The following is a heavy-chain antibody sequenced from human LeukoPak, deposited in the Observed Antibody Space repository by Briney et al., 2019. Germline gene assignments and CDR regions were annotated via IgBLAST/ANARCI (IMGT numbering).Heavy chain of an antibody. D-gene: IGHD2-2*01. Sequence: ASVKVSCKTSGYTFTGNFMHWVRQAPGQGPEWMGWINPNNGDTNYAQKFQGRVTMTRDTSISTAYMELSRLRSDDTAVYYCARVGCSSTSCYVRGYDWFDPWGQGTLVTVSS. CDR1: GYTFTGNF. V-gene: IGHV1-2*02. CDR3: ARVGCSSTSCYVRGYDWFDP. J-gene: IGHJ5*02. CDR2: INPNNGDT.